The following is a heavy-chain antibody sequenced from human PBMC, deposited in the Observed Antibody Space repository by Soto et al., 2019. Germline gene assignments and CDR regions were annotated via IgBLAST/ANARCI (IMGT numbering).Heavy chain of an antibody. CDR2: ISGSGGST. D-gene: IGHD3-10*01. J-gene: IGHJ5*02. Sequence: GGSLRLSCAASGFTFSSYAMNWVRQAPGKGLEWVSGISGSGGSTYYADSVKGRFTISRDNSRNTLYLQMNSLRVEDTAVYYCAKDRDYYGSGTYYVNWFDPWGLGTLVTVSS. CDR1: GFTFSSYA. CDR3: AKDRDYYGSGTYYVNWFDP. V-gene: IGHV3-23*01.